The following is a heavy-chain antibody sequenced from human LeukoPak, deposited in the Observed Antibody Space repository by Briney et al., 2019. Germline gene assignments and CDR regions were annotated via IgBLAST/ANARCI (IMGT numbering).Heavy chain of an antibody. CDR2: IYPGDSDT. CDR1: GYSFTSYW. D-gene: IGHD2-21*01. V-gene: IGHV5-51*01. CDR3: ARLGEDGSANYYDSGMDV. Sequence: GESLQISCKGSGYSFTSYWIGWVRQMPGKGLEWMGIIYPGDSDTRYSPSFQGQVSISADKSISTAYLQWSSLTASDTAMYDCARLGEDGSANYYDSGMDVWGQGTTVTVSS. J-gene: IGHJ6*02.